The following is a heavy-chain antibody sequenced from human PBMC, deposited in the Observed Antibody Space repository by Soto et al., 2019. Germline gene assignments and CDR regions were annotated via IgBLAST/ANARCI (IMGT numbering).Heavy chain of an antibody. CDR2: IKSKTDGGTT. D-gene: IGHD7-27*01. CDR3: TTGDWGEPDFDY. J-gene: IGHJ4*02. V-gene: IGHV3-15*01. Sequence: EVQLVESGGGLVKPGGSLRLSCAASGFTFSNAWMSWVRQAPGKGLEWVGRIKSKTDGGTTDYAAPVKGRFTISRDDSKNTLYLQMNSLKTEDTAVYYCTTGDWGEPDFDYWGQGTLVTVSS. CDR1: GFTFSNAW.